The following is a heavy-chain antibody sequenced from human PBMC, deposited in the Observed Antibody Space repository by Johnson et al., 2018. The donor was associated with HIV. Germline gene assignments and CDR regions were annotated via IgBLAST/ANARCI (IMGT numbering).Heavy chain of an antibody. CDR1: GFTFDDYG. V-gene: IGHV3-48*03. D-gene: IGHD3-3*01. J-gene: IGHJ3*02. Sequence: VQLVESGRGVVRPGGSLRVSCAASGFTFDDYGMSWVRQAPGKGLEWVSYISSSGSTIYYVDSVKGRFTISRDDAKNLLFLQMNSLTADDTAVYYCGRGGRVVMEDVFGIWGQGTMVTVSS. CDR2: ISSSGSTI. CDR3: GRGGRVVMEDVFGI.